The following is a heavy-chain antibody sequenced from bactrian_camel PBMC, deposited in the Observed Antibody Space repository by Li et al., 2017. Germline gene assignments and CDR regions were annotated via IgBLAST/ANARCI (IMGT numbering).Heavy chain of an antibody. D-gene: IGHD3*01. CDR3: ALTGGVCYTLTRTHYAT. CDR1: GFIDNRYC. J-gene: IGHJ4*01. CDR2: IDSDDRT. V-gene: IGHV3S53*01. Sequence: HVQLVESGGASVQAGGSLTLSCAFSGFIDNRYCLGWFRQAPGKEREWVAAIDSDDRTRYADSVKGRFTISRDNAKNTLYLQMNNLKPEDTASYYCALTGGVCYTLTRTHYATWGQGTQVTVS.